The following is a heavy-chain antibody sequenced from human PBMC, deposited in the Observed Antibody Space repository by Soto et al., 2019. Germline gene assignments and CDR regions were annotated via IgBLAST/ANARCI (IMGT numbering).Heavy chain of an antibody. D-gene: IGHD3-3*01. J-gene: IGHJ6*02. CDR3: ARCPYYDFWSGYSHPNYYYYGMDV. CDR2: IYPGDSDT. Sequence: SLRISCKGSGYSFTSYWIGWVRQMPGKGLEWMGIIYPGDSDTRYSPSFQGQVTISADKSISTAYLQWSSLKASDTAMYYCARCPYYDFWSGYSHPNYYYYGMDVWGQGTTVTV. CDR1: GYSFTSYW. V-gene: IGHV5-51*01.